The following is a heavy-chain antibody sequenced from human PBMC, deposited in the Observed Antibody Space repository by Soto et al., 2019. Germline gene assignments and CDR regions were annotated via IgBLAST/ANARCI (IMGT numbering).Heavy chain of an antibody. Sequence: EVQLVESGGGLVQPGGSLRLSCAASGFTVSSNFMSWVRRAPGKGLEWVSVIYTDGSTYYADSVKGRFTISRDSSKNTLSLQMNSLRAEDTAVYYCARGGVLVTAMNYWGQGTLVTVSS. D-gene: IGHD2-21*02. CDR3: ARGGVLVTAMNY. J-gene: IGHJ4*02. CDR2: IYTDGST. V-gene: IGHV3-66*01. CDR1: GFTVSSNF.